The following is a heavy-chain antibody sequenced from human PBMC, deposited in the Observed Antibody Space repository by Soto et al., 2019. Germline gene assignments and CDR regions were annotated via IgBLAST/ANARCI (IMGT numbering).Heavy chain of an antibody. V-gene: IGHV4-59*01. J-gene: IGHJ6*02. CDR1: GASFISSY. D-gene: IGHD2-2*01. CDR2: IYYSGST. Sequence: SETLSLTCTVSGASFISSYWSWILQPPGKGLEWIGYIYYSGSTNYNPSLKSRVTISVDTSKKQVSLKLTSVSAPDTARYFCAGYCRSSICHEEHYFALEVWGQGTTVTVSS. CDR3: AGYCRSSICHEEHYFALEV.